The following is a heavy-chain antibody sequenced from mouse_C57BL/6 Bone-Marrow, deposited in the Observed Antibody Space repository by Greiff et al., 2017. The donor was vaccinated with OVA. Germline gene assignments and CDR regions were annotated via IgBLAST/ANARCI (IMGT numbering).Heavy chain of an antibody. CDR3: ARRVYSNYVMDY. CDR2: IYPSDSET. D-gene: IGHD2-5*01. Sequence: QVHVKQPGAELVRPGSSVKLSCKASGYTFTSYWMDWVKQRPGQGLEWIGNIYPSDSETHYNQKFKDKATLTVDKSSSTAYMQLSSLTSEDSAVYYCARRVYSNYVMDYWGQGTSVTVSS. V-gene: IGHV1-61*01. CDR1: GYTFTSYW. J-gene: IGHJ4*01.